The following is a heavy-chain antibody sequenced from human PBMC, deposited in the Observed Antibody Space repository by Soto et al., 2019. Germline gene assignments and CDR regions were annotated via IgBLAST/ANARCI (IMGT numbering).Heavy chain of an antibody. CDR3: ARIPLLDSSGYYLYYFDY. CDR1: GGTFSSYA. J-gene: IGHJ4*02. V-gene: IGHV1-69*01. CDR2: IIPIFGTA. D-gene: IGHD3-22*01. Sequence: QVQLLQSGAEVKKPGSSVKVSCKASGGTFSSYAISWVRQAPGQGLACMGGIIPIFGTANYAQKFQGRVTITADESTSTAYMELSSLRSEDTAVYYCARIPLLDSSGYYLYYFDYWGQGALVTGSS.